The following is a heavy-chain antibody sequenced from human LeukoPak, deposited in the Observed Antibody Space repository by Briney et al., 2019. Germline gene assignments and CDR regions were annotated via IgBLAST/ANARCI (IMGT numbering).Heavy chain of an antibody. D-gene: IGHD3-9*01. CDR3: ATAPPDILTGYYRFMWTAVFDY. CDR1: GYTLTELS. J-gene: IGHJ4*02. V-gene: IGHV1-24*01. Sequence: ASVKVSCKVSGYTLTELSMHWVRQAPGKGLEWMGGFDPEDGETIYAQKLQGRVTMTEDTSTDTAYMELSSLRSEDTAVYYCATAPPDILTGYYRFMWTAVFDYWGQGTLVTVSS. CDR2: FDPEDGET.